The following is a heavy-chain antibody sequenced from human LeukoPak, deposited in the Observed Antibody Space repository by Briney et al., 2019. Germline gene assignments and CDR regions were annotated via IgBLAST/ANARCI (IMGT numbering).Heavy chain of an antibody. CDR3: ARASGGRWLQLYYFDY. Sequence: GGSLRLSCAASGFTFSSYSMNWVRQAPGKGLEWVSSISSSSSYIYYADPVKGRFTISRDNAKNSLYLQMNSLRAEDTAVYYCARASGGRWLQLYYFDYWGQGTLVTVSS. V-gene: IGHV3-21*01. D-gene: IGHD5-24*01. J-gene: IGHJ4*02. CDR2: ISSSSSYI. CDR1: GFTFSSYS.